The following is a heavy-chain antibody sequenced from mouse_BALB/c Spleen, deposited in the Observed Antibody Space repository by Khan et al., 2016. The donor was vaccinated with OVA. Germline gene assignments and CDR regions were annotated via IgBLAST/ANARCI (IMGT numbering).Heavy chain of an antibody. Sequence: EVELVESGGGLVQPGGSRKLSCAASGFTFSDYGMAWVRQAPGKGPEWVAFVSSLAYNFYYADTVTGRFTISRENAKNTLYLEMSRLRSEDTAMYYCARGGKGGFAYWGQGTLVTVSA. CDR1: GFTFSDYG. J-gene: IGHJ3*01. V-gene: IGHV5-15*02. CDR3: ARGGKGGFAY. CDR2: VSSLAYNF.